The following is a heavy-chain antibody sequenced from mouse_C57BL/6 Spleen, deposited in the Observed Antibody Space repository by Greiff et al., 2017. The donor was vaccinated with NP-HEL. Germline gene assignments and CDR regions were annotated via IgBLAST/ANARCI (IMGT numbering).Heavy chain of an antibody. V-gene: IGHV5-17*01. D-gene: IGHD1-1*01. CDR2: ISSGSSTI. Sequence: EVILVESGGGLVKPGGSLKLSCAASGFTFSDYGMHWVRQAPEKGLEWVAYISSGSSTIYYADTVKGRFTISRDNAKNTLFLQMTSLRSEDTAMYYCAITTVVAPFAYWGQGTLVTVSA. CDR1: GFTFSDYG. CDR3: AITTVVAPFAY. J-gene: IGHJ3*01.